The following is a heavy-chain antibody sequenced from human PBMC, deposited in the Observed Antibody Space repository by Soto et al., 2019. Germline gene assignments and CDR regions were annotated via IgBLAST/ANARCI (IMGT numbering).Heavy chain of an antibody. V-gene: IGHV4-30-4*01. J-gene: IGHJ5*02. CDR3: ARTSPRGSGIWFDP. Sequence: QVQLQESGPGLVKPSQTLSLTCIVSGGSISSDDYYWSWIRQPPGKGLEWIGYIYHSGSSYYNPSLKRRVTLSIDTVKNQLSLKLSSVHAAEKAGYYFARTSPRGSGIWFDPWGQGNLGNVSS. CDR1: GGSISSDDYY. D-gene: IGHD3-10*01. CDR2: IYHSGSS.